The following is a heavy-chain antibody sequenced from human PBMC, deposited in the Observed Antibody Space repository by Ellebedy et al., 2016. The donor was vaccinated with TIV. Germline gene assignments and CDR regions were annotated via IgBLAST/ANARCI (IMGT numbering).Heavy chain of an antibody. V-gene: IGHV3-23*01. CDR2: ISANGGTT. J-gene: IGHJ4*02. CDR1: GFTFSTYP. Sequence: GESLKISCAASGFTFSTYPMNWVRQAPGKGLEWVSIISANGGTTYYADSVKGRFTISRDNSKNTLFLQMSSLRAEDTAVYFCARRSTDFAFDSWGRGTLVTVSS. D-gene: IGHD3/OR15-3a*01. CDR3: ARRSTDFAFDS.